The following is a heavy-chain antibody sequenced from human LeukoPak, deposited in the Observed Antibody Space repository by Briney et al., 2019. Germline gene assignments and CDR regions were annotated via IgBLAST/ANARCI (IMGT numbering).Heavy chain of an antibody. CDR3: ARIPGRVVAAPHAFDI. V-gene: IGHV4-59*01. Sequence: SETLSLTCTVSGGSISSYYWSWIRQPPGKGLEWIGYIYYSESTNYNPSLKSRVTISVDTSKNQFSLKLSSVTAADTAVYYRARIPGRVVAAPHAFDIWGQGTMVTVSS. CDR1: GGSISSYY. D-gene: IGHD2-15*01. CDR2: IYYSEST. J-gene: IGHJ3*02.